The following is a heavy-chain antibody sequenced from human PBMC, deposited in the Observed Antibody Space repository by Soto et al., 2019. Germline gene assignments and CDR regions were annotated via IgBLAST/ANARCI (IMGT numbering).Heavy chain of an antibody. Sequence: GGSLRLSCAASGFTFSSYSLNWVRQAPGKGLEWVSYISSSSTTIYYADSVKGRFTISRDNAKNSLYLQMNSLRAEDTAVYYCARDRAPYYYDSSFGFDYWGQGTLVTVSS. D-gene: IGHD3-22*01. CDR1: GFTFSSYS. CDR2: ISSSSTTI. CDR3: ARDRAPYYYDSSFGFDY. J-gene: IGHJ4*02. V-gene: IGHV3-48*01.